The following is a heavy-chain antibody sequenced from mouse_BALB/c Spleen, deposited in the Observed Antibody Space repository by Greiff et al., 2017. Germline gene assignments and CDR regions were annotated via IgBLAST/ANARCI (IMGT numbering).Heavy chain of an antibody. J-gene: IGHJ4*01. Sequence: VKLQESGPGLVAPSQSLSITCTVSGFSLTSYGVHWVRQPPGKGLEWLGVIWAGGSTNYNSALMSRLSISKDNSKSQVFLKMNSLQTDDTAMYYCARDYGNYDYYAMDYWGQGTSVTVSS. CDR1: GFSLTSYG. CDR2: IWAGGST. D-gene: IGHD2-1*01. V-gene: IGHV2-9*02. CDR3: ARDYGNYDYYAMDY.